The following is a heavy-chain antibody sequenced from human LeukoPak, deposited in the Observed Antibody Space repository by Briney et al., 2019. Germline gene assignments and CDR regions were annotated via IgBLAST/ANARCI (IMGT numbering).Heavy chain of an antibody. D-gene: IGHD4-23*01. J-gene: IGHJ6*03. V-gene: IGHV3-21*01. CDR2: ISSSSSYI. CDR1: GFTFSSYS. Sequence: GGSLRLSCAASGFTFSSYSMNWVRQAPGKGLEWDSSISSSSSYIYYADSVKGRFTISRDNAKNSLYLQMNSLRAEDTAVYYCARAVSYYYMDVWGKGTTVTVSS. CDR3: ARAVSYYYMDV.